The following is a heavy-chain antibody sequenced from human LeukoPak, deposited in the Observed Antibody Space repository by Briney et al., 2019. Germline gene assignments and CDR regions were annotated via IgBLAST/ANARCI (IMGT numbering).Heavy chain of an antibody. CDR1: GYTFINPW. V-gene: IGHV1-46*01. J-gene: IGHJ5*02. Sequence: ASVKVSCKASGYTFINPWMLCVRQAPVQGLEWVGLINPTGTAALYAQKFQGRITLTRDMSATTDYMELSSLTSEDTAVYYCARDNSAGGIAWWFDPWGQGTLVTVSS. CDR2: INPTGTAA. D-gene: IGHD3-10*01. CDR3: ARDNSAGGIAWWFDP.